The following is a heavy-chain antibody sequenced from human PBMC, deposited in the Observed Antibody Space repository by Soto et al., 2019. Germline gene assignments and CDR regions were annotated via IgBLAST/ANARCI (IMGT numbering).Heavy chain of an antibody. CDR1: GGPIRSTSSY. V-gene: IGHV4-39*02. CDR2: VYYSGST. J-gene: IGHJ5*02. Sequence: EKLRVTCTVSGGPIRSTSSYWGWIRQSPGKGLEWLATVYYSGSTYYNPSLKSRLTLDVDTSKNHFSLKLNSVTAADTAVYYCARCRVSCSCTRCYYSLDPCGPGSLVTVS. CDR3: ARCRVSCSCTRCYYSLDP. D-gene: IGHD2-2*01.